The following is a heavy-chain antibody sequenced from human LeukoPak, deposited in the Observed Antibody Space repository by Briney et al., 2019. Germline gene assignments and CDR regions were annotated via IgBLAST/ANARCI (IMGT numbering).Heavy chain of an antibody. J-gene: IGHJ4*02. CDR2: IGTGGAT. Sequence: GGTLRLPCAASGFTFSTYGMSWVRQAPGKGLEWVSAIGTGGATYYPGSVKGRFTISRENAKNSLYLQMNNLRAGDTAVYYCAREGRDSSLWSMPDYWGQGTLVTVSS. D-gene: IGHD6-13*01. CDR1: GFTFSTYG. CDR3: AREGRDSSLWSMPDY. V-gene: IGHV3-13*01.